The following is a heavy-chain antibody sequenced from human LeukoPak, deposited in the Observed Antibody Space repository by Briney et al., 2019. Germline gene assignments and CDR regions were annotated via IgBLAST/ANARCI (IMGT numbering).Heavy chain of an antibody. Sequence: PGGSLRLSCEASGFTISTNYMNWVRRAPGKGLEWVSVIYSGGGTHYADSVKGRFTIPRDNSKSTLYLQMNSLRAEDTALYYCARGGTIGYSYYFDYWGQGTLVTVSS. CDR3: ARGGTIGYSYYFDY. J-gene: IGHJ4*02. CDR1: GFTISTNY. CDR2: IYSGGGT. D-gene: IGHD2-8*01. V-gene: IGHV3-53*01.